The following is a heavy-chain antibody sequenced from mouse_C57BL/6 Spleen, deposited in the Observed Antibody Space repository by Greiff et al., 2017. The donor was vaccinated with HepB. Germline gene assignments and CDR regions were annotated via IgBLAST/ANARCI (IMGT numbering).Heavy chain of an antibody. CDR1: GYAFTSYW. V-gene: IGHV1-55*01. CDR2: IYPGSGST. CDR3: ARGGDHAMDY. Sequence: QVHVKQPGAELVKPGASVKMSCKASGYAFTSYWITWVKQRPGQGLEWIGDIYPGSGSTNYNEKFKSKATLTVDTSSSTAYMQLSSLTSEDSAVYYCARGGDHAMDYWGQGTSVTVSS. J-gene: IGHJ4*01. D-gene: IGHD3-3*01.